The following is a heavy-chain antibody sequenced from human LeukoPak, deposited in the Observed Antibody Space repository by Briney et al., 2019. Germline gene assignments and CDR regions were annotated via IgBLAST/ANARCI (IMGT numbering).Heavy chain of an antibody. CDR3: ARRVGFYGSGSLNYFDP. CDR1: GVSIASSSYY. Sequence: SETLSLTCRVSGVSIASSSYYWGWIRQPPGKGLEWIGSVFRTGATYYSASLKSRVSISVDTSKNDFALKLASVTAADTAMYFCARRVGFYGSGSLNYFDPWGQGILVSVS. CDR2: VFRTGAT. V-gene: IGHV4-39*02. J-gene: IGHJ5*01. D-gene: IGHD3-10*01.